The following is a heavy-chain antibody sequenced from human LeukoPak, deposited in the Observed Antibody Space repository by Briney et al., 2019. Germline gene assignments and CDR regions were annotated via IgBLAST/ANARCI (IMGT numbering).Heavy chain of an antibody. J-gene: IGHJ4*02. CDR1: GFTVSSNY. CDR3: ARWGGPTPFDY. CDR2: IYSDGNT. D-gene: IGHD3-10*01. Sequence: GGSLRLSCAASGFTVSSNYMTWVRRPPGKGLEWVSIIYSDGNTYYADSVKGRFTISRDNSKNTLYLQMNSLRAEDTALYYCARWGGPTPFDYWGQGTLVTVSS. V-gene: IGHV3-53*01.